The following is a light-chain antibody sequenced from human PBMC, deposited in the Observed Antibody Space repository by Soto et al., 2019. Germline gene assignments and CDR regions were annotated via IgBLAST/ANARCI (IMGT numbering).Light chain of an antibody. Sequence: IQMTQSPSTLSASVGDRVTITCRASQSISSWLAWYQQKPGKAPKILIYKASSLESGVPSMFSGSGSGTEFTLTISSLQPDDFATYYCQQYNSDPYTFGQGTKLEIK. CDR3: QQYNSDPYT. J-gene: IGKJ2*01. V-gene: IGKV1-5*03. CDR2: KAS. CDR1: QSISSW.